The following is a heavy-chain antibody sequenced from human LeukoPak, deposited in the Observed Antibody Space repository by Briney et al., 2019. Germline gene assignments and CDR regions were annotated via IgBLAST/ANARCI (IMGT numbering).Heavy chain of an antibody. CDR2: ISYDGSNK. CDR1: GFSLRGYA. CDR3: ATLGIDPNYYGMDV. J-gene: IGHJ6*02. Sequence: GGSLRLSCVASGFSLRGYAMHWVRQAPGKGLEWVAVISYDGSNKYYADSVKGRFTISRDNSKNTRYLQMNSLRAEDTAVYYCATLGIDPNYYGMDVWGQGTTVTVSS. D-gene: IGHD2-2*03. V-gene: IGHV3-30-3*01.